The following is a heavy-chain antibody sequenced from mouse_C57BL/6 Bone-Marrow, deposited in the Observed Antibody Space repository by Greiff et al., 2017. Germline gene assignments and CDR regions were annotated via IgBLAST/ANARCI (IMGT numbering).Heavy chain of an antibody. Sequence: QVQLQQSGPELVKPGASVKISCKASGYAFSSSWMNWVKQRPGKGLEWIGRIYPGDGDTNYNGKFKGKATLTADKSSSTAYMQLSSLTSEDSAVYCCARSSLITTVVAFDYWGQGTTLTVSS. V-gene: IGHV1-82*01. J-gene: IGHJ2*01. CDR1: GYAFSSSW. CDR3: ARSSLITTVVAFDY. D-gene: IGHD1-1*01. CDR2: IYPGDGDT.